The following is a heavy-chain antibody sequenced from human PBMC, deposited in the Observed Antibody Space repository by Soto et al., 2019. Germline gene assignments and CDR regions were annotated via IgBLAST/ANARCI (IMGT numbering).Heavy chain of an antibody. Sequence: PGGSLRLSCAASGFTFSSYWMSWVRQAPGKGLEWVANIKQDGSEKYYVDSVKGRFTISRDNAKNSLYLQMNSLRAEDTAVYYCARGTVTTYYYYYGMDVWGQGTTVTVSS. CDR2: IKQDGSEK. CDR3: ARGTVTTYYYYYGMDV. CDR1: GFTFSSYW. D-gene: IGHD4-4*01. V-gene: IGHV3-7*03. J-gene: IGHJ6*02.